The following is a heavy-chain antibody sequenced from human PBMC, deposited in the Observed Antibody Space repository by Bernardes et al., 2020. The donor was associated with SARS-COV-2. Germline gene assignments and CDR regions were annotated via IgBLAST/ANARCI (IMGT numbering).Heavy chain of an antibody. CDR3: ARDVVGKEDS. CDR2: INEDGTIT. D-gene: IGHD2-15*01. J-gene: IGHJ4*02. Sequence: GGSLRLSCAASGITFRSLWVHWVPQVPGKGLVWVPRINEDGTITDYAESVKGRFTISRDNAKNTLFLHMNSLRAEDSAVYYCARDVVGKEDSWGQGTLVTVSS. V-gene: IGHV3-74*01. CDR1: GITFRSLW.